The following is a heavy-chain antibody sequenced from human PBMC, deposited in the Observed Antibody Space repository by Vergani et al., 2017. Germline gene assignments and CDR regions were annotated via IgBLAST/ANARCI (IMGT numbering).Heavy chain of an antibody. J-gene: IGHJ5*01. CDR3: VRTEYRTGSACNTRFDS. CDR1: GFSFNTYW. D-gene: IGHD1-1*01. Sequence: EVQLVESGGGSVQSGGSLRLSCVASGFSFNTYWMHWVRQVPGKGLMWVARIDEYGNRATYGDFETGRFTISRDNAKNTVFLQMNNLRADDAGVYYCVRTEYRTGSACNTRFDSWGQGALVTVSS. CDR2: IDEYGNRA. V-gene: IGHV3-74*03.